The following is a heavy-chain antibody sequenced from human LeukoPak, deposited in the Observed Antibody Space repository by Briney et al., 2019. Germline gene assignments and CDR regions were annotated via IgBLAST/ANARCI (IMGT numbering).Heavy chain of an antibody. V-gene: IGHV3-21*01. CDR3: ARDTGALDS. D-gene: IGHD2-8*02. CDR1: GFTFSTSN. J-gene: IGHJ4*02. CDR2: ITSGSSYI. Sequence: GESLRLSCAASGFTFSTSNMNWVRQAPGKGLEWVSSITSGSSYIYYADSVKGRFTISRDNAKKPLYLQMNSLRAEDTAVYFCARDTGALDSWGQGTLVTVPS.